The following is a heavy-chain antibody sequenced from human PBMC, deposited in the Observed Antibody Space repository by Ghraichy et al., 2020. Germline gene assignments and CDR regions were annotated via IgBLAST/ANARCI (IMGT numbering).Heavy chain of an antibody. Sequence: LSLTCAASGFTFSSYVMGWVRQAPGKGLEWVSDISAGGDSTYYADSVKGRFTISRDNSKNTLYLQMNSLRAEDTAVYYCAKAVHYDSSGQYPYWGQGPLVTVSS. D-gene: IGHD3-22*01. CDR3: AKAVHYDSSGQYPY. CDR1: GFTFSSYV. CDR2: ISAGGDST. V-gene: IGHV3-23*01. J-gene: IGHJ4*02.